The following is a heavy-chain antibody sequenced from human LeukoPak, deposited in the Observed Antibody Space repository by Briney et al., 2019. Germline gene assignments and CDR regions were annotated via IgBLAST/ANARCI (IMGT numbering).Heavy chain of an antibody. CDR3: VVHDYIVVVPAAIGVRWFDP. D-gene: IGHD2-2*01. V-gene: IGHV3-21*01. CDR1: GFIFSDYS. Sequence: PGGSPRLSCAASGFIFSDYSMNWVRQTPGKGLEWISSISSSGSYIYYAASVKGRFTISRDNAKNSLYLQMNSLRAEDTAVYYCVVHDYIVVVPAAIGVRWFDPWGQGTLVTVSS. J-gene: IGHJ5*02. CDR2: ISSSGSYI.